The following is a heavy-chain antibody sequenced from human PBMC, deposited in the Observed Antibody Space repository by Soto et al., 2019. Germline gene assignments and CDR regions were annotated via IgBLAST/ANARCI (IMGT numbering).Heavy chain of an antibody. CDR1: GFSLRTSGVG. V-gene: IGHV2-5*01. D-gene: IGHD4-17*01. CDR3: AHTTGYGDYDFYYFGMDV. CDR2: LYWNDNK. J-gene: IGHJ6*02. Sequence: QITLKESGPTLVKPTQTLTLTCTFSGFSLRTSGVGVGWIRQPPGKALEGLALLYWNDNKLYSPSLQSRLTITKDTSKNQVVLTLTNMDPVDTATYYCAHTTGYGDYDFYYFGMDVWGQGTPVTVSS.